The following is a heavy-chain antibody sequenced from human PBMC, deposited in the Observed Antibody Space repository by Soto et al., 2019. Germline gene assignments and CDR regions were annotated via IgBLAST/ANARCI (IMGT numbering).Heavy chain of an antibody. Sequence: QVQLQESGPGLVKPSETLSLTCTVSGGSMSSYYCSWIRQPPGKGLEWIGYIYYSGSTNYNPSLKSRVTISVDTSKNQFSLKLNSVTAADTAVYYCARRWGGALDYWGQGTLVTVSS. V-gene: IGHV4-59*08. CDR1: GGSMSSYY. J-gene: IGHJ4*02. CDR2: IYYSGST. CDR3: ARRWGGALDY. D-gene: IGHD3-16*01.